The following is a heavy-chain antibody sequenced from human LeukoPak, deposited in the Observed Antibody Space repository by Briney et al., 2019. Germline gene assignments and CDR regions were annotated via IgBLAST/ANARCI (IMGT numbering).Heavy chain of an antibody. D-gene: IGHD2-21*02. J-gene: IGHJ4*02. CDR3: AKGGHDFNPFYW. V-gene: IGHV3-23*01. CDR1: GFTFSSYA. CDR2: IKGGGDDP. Sequence: GASLRLSCAASGFTFSSYAMGWVRQAPGRGLEWVSSIKGGGDDPFYADSVEGRFTISRDNSKNTLFLQLDSLRAEDSAVYYCAKGGHDFNPFYWWGQGTLVTVSS.